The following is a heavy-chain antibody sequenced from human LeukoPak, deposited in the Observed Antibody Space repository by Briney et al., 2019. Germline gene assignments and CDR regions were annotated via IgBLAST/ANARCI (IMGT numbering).Heavy chain of an antibody. J-gene: IGHJ4*02. CDR2: IYSGGST. D-gene: IGHD1-26*01. CDR3: ARDEGIVHLDY. Sequence: GGSLRLSCAASGFTVSSNYMSWVRQAPGKGLEWVSVIYSGGSTYYADSVKGRFTISRDNSKNTLYLQMNSLRAEDTAVYYCARDEGIVHLDYWGQGTLVTVSS. V-gene: IGHV3-66*01. CDR1: GFTVSSNY.